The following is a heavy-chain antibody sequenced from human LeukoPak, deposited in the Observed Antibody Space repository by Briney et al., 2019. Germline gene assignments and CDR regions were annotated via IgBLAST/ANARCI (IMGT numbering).Heavy chain of an antibody. J-gene: IGHJ4*02. CDR1: GFTFSSYA. Sequence: PGGSLRLSCAASGFTFSSYAIHWVRQAPGKGLEWVIVISYDGSEKYYSDSVRGRFTISRDNSKNTLYLQMNSLRAEDTAIYYCARNKHDSSGKIFDYWGLGTLVTVSS. CDR3: ARNKHDSSGKIFDY. CDR2: ISYDGSEK. V-gene: IGHV3-30-3*01. D-gene: IGHD3-22*01.